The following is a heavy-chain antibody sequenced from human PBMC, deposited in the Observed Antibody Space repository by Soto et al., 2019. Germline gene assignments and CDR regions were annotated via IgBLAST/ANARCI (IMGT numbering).Heavy chain of an antibody. V-gene: IGHV1-2*02. D-gene: IGHD3-22*01. J-gene: IGHJ5*02. CDR3: ATIKIDDASSRSFDP. CDR1: EYSFGYY. Sequence: ASVKVSCKTSEYSFGYYMHWLRQAPGQGLEGMGGINPNNGDTNDAQNFHGSVTITRDKSISTASMELSRLRSDDTAVYSCATIKIDDASSRSFDPWGQGTLVTVSS. CDR2: INPNNGDT.